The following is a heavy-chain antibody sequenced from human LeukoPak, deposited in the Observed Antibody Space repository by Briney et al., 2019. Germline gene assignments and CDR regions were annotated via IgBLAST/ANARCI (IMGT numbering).Heavy chain of an antibody. CDR1: GDSVSSNSGN. D-gene: IGHD6-19*01. V-gene: IGHV6-1*01. CDR2: TYYRSKWYN. J-gene: IGHJ4*02. Sequence: SQTLSLTCAISGDSVSSNSGNWNWIRQSPSRGREWLGRTYYRSKWYNDYAVSVKSRITINADTSKNQFSLQLNSVTPEDTAVYYCARGYSAVTYWGQGTLVTVSS. CDR3: ARGYSAVTY.